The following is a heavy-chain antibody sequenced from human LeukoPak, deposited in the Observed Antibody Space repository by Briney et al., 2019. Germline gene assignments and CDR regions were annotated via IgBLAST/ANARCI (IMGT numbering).Heavy chain of an antibody. D-gene: IGHD2/OR15-2a*01. CDR1: GGSIYSSNSY. Sequence: SETLSLTCTVSGGSIYSSNSYWAWIRQSPGQGLEWIGSIFYGGSTFYNPSLKRRATISVDTSKNQFSLNLTSVTAADTAVYYCARDAKRFYAANWFDPWGQGTPVTVSS. CDR3: ARDAKRFYAANWFDP. V-gene: IGHV4-39*07. CDR2: IFYGGST. J-gene: IGHJ5*02.